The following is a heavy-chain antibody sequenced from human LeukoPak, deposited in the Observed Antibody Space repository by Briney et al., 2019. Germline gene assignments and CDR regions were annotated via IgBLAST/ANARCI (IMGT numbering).Heavy chain of an antibody. V-gene: IGHV4-31*03. CDR2: IYYSGST. D-gene: IGHD2-2*01. CDR1: GGSISSGGYY. J-gene: IGHJ5*02. Sequence: SETLSLTCTVSGGSISSGGYYWSWIRQHPGKGLEWIGYIYYSGSTYYNPSLKSRLTISVDTSKNYFSLKLSSVTAADTAVYYCARVLGYCSSSGCYGWFDPWGQGTLVTVSS. CDR3: ARVLGYCSSSGCYGWFDP.